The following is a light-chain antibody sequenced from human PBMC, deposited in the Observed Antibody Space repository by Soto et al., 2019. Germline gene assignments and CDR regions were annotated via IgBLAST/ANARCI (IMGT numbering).Light chain of an antibody. CDR2: AAS. CDR3: QHYNSYSEA. V-gene: IGKV1-27*01. CDR1: QGISNS. Sequence: IQMSQSRSSLSASVGDRVTITCRANQGISNSLAWYQQKPGKVPKLLIYAASTLQSGVPSRFSGSGSGTDFTLTISSLQPDDFATYYCQHYNSYSEAFGQGTKVDIK. J-gene: IGKJ1*01.